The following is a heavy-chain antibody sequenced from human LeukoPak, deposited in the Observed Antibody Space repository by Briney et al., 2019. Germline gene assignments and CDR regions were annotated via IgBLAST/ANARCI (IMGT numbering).Heavy chain of an antibody. CDR1: GYTFTGYY. V-gene: IGHV1-2*02. J-gene: IGHJ3*02. Sequence: PVASVKVSCKASGYTFTGYYMHWVRQAPGQGLEWMGWINPNSGGTNSAQRLQGRVTMTRDTSISTAYMELRRLKSEDTAVYYCARVGTMIVVVSAFDIWGQGTMVTVSS. CDR2: INPNSGGT. CDR3: ARVGTMIVVVSAFDI. D-gene: IGHD3-22*01.